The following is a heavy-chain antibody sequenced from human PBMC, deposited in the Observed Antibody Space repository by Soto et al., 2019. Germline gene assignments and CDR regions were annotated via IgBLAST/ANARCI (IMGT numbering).Heavy chain of an antibody. J-gene: IGHJ4*02. CDR2: VHGGGST. CDR1: GFTVSNNH. CDR3: AGRLTTAASLDY. D-gene: IGHD3-16*01. V-gene: IGHV3-53*01. Sequence: VQLVESGGGLIQPGGSLRLSCAASGFTVSNNHMTWVRQAAGKGLELVSFVHGGGSTSYADSVKGRFTISRDNSKNTLYLQMDSLRAEDTAIDYCAGRLTTAASLDYWGRGTLVTVSS.